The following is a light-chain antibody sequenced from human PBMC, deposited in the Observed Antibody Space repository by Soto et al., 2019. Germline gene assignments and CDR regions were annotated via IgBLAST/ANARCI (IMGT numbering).Light chain of an antibody. Sequence: QPVLTQSSSASASLGSSVKLTCTLSSGHSSNVIAWHQQQPGKAPQYLMKLEGSGNYNKGSGLPDRFSGSGSGADRYLTISDLQSEDEATYYCETWDSNTWVFGGGTKLTVL. CDR2: LEGSGNY. CDR3: ETWDSNTWV. V-gene: IGLV4-60*03. CDR1: SGHSSNV. J-gene: IGLJ3*02.